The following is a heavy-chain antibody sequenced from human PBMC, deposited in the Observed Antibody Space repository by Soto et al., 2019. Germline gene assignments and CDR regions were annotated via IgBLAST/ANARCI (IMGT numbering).Heavy chain of an antibody. D-gene: IGHD6-13*01. V-gene: IGHV4-59*01. CDR3: ARVGDFAGAY. Sequence: SETLSLTCTVSGGSISSYYWSWIRQPPGKGLEWIGYIHYGGSTNYNPSLKSRGFISRDTSKNQFSLTVRSVTAADTAMYYCARVGDFAGAYWGQGHLVTSPQ. CDR1: GGSISSYY. J-gene: IGHJ4*02. CDR2: IHYGGST.